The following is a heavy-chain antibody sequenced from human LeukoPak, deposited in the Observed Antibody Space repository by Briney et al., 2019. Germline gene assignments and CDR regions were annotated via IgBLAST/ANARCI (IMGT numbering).Heavy chain of an antibody. CDR3: AVRRGTYPYYFDY. V-gene: IGHV1-18*01. D-gene: IGHD1-14*01. CDR1: GYTFTSYG. CDR2: ISAYNGNT. Sequence: ASVKVSCKASGYTFTSYGISWLRQAPGQGLEYMGWISAYNGNTNYAQKLQGRVSMTTDTSTTTAYVELRSLRSDDTAVYYCAVRRGTYPYYFDYWGQGTPVTVSS. J-gene: IGHJ4*02.